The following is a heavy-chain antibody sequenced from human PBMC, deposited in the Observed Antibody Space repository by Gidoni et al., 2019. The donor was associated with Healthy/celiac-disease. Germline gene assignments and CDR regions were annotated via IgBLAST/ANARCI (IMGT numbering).Heavy chain of an antibody. CDR1: GFTFSSYA. CDR2: ISYDGSNK. Sequence: QVQLVESGGGVVQPGRSLRLSCAASGFTFSSYAMHWVRQAPGKGLEWVAVISYDGSNKYYADSVKGRFTISRDNSKNTLYLQMNSLRAEDTAVYYCAREGSSGWPTYFDYWGQGTLVTVSS. V-gene: IGHV3-30-3*01. D-gene: IGHD6-19*01. CDR3: AREGSSGWPTYFDY. J-gene: IGHJ4*02.